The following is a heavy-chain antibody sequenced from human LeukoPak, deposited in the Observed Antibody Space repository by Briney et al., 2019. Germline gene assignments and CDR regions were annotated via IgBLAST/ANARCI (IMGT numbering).Heavy chain of an antibody. CDR3: ARDYVYGYSYGFYYYYMDV. V-gene: IGHV4-61*02. J-gene: IGHJ6*03. Sequence: PSETLSLTCTVSGYSISSGYYWSWIRQPAGKGLEWIGRIYTSGSTNYNPSLKSRVTISVDTSKNQFSLKLSSVTAADTAVYYCARDYVYGYSYGFYYYYMDVWGKGTTVTVSS. D-gene: IGHD5-18*01. CDR1: GYSISSGYY. CDR2: IYTSGST.